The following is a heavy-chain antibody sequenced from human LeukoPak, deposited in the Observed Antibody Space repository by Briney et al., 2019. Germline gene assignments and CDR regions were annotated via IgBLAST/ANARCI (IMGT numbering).Heavy chain of an antibody. CDR2: IKQDGSEK. D-gene: IGHD3-22*01. Sequence: GGSLRLSCAASGFTFSSYWMSWVRQAPGKGLEWVANIKQDGSEKYYVDSVKGRFTISRDNAKNSLYLQMNSLRAEDTAVYYCARVNTMIVVVTNYYYYYYYMDVWGKGTTVTVSS. V-gene: IGHV3-7*01. CDR1: GFTFSSYW. J-gene: IGHJ6*03. CDR3: ARVNTMIVVVTNYYYYYYYMDV.